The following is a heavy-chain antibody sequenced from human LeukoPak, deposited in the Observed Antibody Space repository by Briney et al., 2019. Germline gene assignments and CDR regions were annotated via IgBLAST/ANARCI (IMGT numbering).Heavy chain of an antibody. CDR1: GFTFSSYG. J-gene: IGHJ4*02. CDR2: IRYDGSNK. Sequence: PGGSLRLSCAASGFTFSSYGMHWVRQAPGKGLEWVAFIRYDGSNKYYADSVKGRFTISRDNSKNTLYLQMNSLRAEDTAVYYCARDAGGYGFYGDYWGQGTLVTVSS. V-gene: IGHV3-30*02. CDR3: ARDAGGYGFYGDY. D-gene: IGHD5-18*01.